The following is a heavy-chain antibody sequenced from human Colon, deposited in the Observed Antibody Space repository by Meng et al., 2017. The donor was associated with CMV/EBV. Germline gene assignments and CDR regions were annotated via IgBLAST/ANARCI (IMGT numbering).Heavy chain of an antibody. CDR2: INSISGDT. CDR3: GRDRHLDP. Sequence: VQVVQSGAKVTTPGAPVKVSCKTSGYTFTDYYIHWVRQAPGQGLEWMGWINSISGDTNYAQKFQGRVTMTRDTSITTAYMELNSLKSDDTAVYYCGRDRHLDPWGQGTLVTVSS. D-gene: IGHD3-3*02. J-gene: IGHJ5*02. CDR1: GYTFTDYY. V-gene: IGHV1-2*02.